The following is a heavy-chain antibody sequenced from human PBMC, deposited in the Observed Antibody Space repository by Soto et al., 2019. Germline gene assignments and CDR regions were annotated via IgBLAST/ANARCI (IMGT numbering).Heavy chain of an antibody. D-gene: IGHD6-19*01. J-gene: IGHJ4*02. CDR2: ISCCGGTA. Sequence: EVQLLESGGGLVRPGESLRLSCAASGFNFNKYAMSWVRQAPGEGLEWVSGISCCGGTASYADSVKGRFTIARDDAKNTLYLDMNSRRVEDTAEYYCAKVDGQQWLLPHLENWGRGTLVTVS. CDR3: AKVDGQQWLLPHLEN. CDR1: GFNFNKYA. V-gene: IGHV3-23*01.